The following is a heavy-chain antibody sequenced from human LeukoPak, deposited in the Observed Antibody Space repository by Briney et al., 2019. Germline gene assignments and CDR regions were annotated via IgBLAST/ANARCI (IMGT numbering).Heavy chain of an antibody. V-gene: IGHV3-21*01. J-gene: IGHJ3*01. CDR1: GFTFSSYS. CDR2: ISSSSSYI. Sequence: GGSLRLSCAASGFTFSSYSMNWARQAPGKGLEWVSSISSSSSYIYYADSVKGRFTISRDNAKNSLYLQMNSLRAEDTAVYYCARDHHRRLYDSQARDTFDFWGQGTMVTVSS. CDR3: ARDHHRRLYDSQARDTFDF. D-gene: IGHD3-22*01.